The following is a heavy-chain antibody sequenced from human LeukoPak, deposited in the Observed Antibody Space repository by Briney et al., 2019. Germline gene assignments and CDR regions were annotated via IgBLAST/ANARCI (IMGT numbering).Heavy chain of an antibody. V-gene: IGHV3-21*01. CDR3: ARAYCSGGSCYPFDY. Sequence: GGSLRLSCAASGFTFSSYSMNWVRQAPGKGLEWVSSISSSSSYIYYADSVKGRFTISRDNAKNSLYLQMNSLRAEDTAVYYCARAYCSGGSCYPFDYWGQGTLVTVCS. D-gene: IGHD2-15*01. CDR2: ISSSSSYI. CDR1: GFTFSSYS. J-gene: IGHJ4*02.